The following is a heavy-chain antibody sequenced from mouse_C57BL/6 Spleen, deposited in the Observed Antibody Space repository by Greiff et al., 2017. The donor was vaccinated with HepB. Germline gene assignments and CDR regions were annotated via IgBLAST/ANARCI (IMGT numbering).Heavy chain of an antibody. V-gene: IGHV2-2*01. D-gene: IGHD1-1*01. J-gene: IGHJ1*03. CDR2: IWSGGST. Sequence: VQVVESGPGLVQPSQSLSITCTVSGFSLTSYGVHWVRQSPGKGLEWLGVIWSGGSTDYNAAFISRLSISKDNSKSQVFFKMNSLQADDTAIYYCARNYYGSRYWYFDVWGTGTTVTVSS. CDR3: ARNYYGSRYWYFDV. CDR1: GFSLTSYG.